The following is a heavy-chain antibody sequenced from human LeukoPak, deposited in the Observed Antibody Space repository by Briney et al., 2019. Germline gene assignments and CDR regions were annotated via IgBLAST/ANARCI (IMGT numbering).Heavy chain of an antibody. CDR1: GGSISSHY. V-gene: IGHV4-59*11. D-gene: IGHD6-6*01. Sequence: PSETLSLTCTVSGGSISSHYWSWIRQPPGKGLEWIGYIYYSGSTNYNPSLESRVTISVDTSKNQFSLKLSSVTAADTAVYYCASSYSSSSRGYYYYYYMDVWGKGTTVTVSS. J-gene: IGHJ6*03. CDR2: IYYSGST. CDR3: ASSYSSSSRGYYYYYYMDV.